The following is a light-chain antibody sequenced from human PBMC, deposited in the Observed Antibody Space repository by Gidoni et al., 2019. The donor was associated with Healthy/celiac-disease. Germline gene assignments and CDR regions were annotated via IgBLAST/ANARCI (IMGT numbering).Light chain of an antibody. Sequence: EIVLTQSPGTLSLSPGERATLPCRASQSVSSSYLAWYQQKPGQAPRLLIYGASSRATGIPDRLNGSGSGTDFTLTISRLEPEDFAVYYCQQYGSSPALTFGGGTKVEIK. V-gene: IGKV3-20*01. J-gene: IGKJ4*01. CDR2: GAS. CDR1: QSVSSSY. CDR3: QQYGSSPALT.